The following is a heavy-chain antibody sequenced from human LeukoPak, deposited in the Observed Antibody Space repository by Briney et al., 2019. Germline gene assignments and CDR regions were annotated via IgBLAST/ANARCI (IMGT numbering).Heavy chain of an antibody. J-gene: IGHJ4*02. CDR1: GFTFSSYA. CDR2: ISGSGGST. CDR3: AKDGLRELLLFDY. V-gene: IGHV3-23*01. Sequence: GGSLRLSCAASGFTFSSYAMSWVRQAPGKGLEWVSAISGSGGSTYYADSVKGRFTISRDNSKNTLYLQMNRLSAEDTAVYYCAKDGLRELLLFDYWGQGTLVTVSS. D-gene: IGHD3-10*01.